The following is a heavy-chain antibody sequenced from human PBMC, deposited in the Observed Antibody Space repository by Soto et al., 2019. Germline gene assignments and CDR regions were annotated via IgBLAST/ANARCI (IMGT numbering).Heavy chain of an antibody. J-gene: IGHJ6*02. CDR1: GVTFSGYG. Sequence: LRLSCPASGVTFSGYGMHWARQAPGKGLEGVAVIWYDGSNKYYADSVKGRFTISRDNSKNTLYLQMNSLRAEDTAVYYCARASDSIAVAGWNYYYGMDVWGQGTTVTVSS. V-gene: IGHV3-33*01. CDR2: IWYDGSNK. CDR3: ARASDSIAVAGWNYYYGMDV. D-gene: IGHD6-19*01.